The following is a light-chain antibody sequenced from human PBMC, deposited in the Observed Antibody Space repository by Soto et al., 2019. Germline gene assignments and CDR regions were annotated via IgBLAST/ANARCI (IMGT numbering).Light chain of an antibody. V-gene: IGKV3-20*01. CDR1: SSVSRSY. CDR2: GAS. Sequence: IEGTTAPGQLAKSPGAGAPLSCGARSSVSRSYLAWYQQKPGQAPRLLIYGASSRATGIPDRFSGSGSGTDFTLTISRLEPEDLAVYYCQQGCSSPRTFGGGTKVDIK. J-gene: IGKJ4*01. CDR3: QQGCSSPRT.